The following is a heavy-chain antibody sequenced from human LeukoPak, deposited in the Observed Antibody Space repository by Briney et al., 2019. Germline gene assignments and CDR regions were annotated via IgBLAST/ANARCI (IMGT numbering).Heavy chain of an antibody. CDR3: ARGCRPNDYNFYWFDP. Sequence: SETLSLTCTVSGGSISSGGYYWSWIRQHPGKGLEWIGYIYYSGSTYYNPSLKSRVTISVDTSKNQFSLKPSSVTAADTAVYYCARGCRPNDYNFYWFDPWGQGTLVTVSS. D-gene: IGHD5-24*01. CDR2: IYYSGST. J-gene: IGHJ5*02. CDR1: GGSISSGGYY. V-gene: IGHV4-31*03.